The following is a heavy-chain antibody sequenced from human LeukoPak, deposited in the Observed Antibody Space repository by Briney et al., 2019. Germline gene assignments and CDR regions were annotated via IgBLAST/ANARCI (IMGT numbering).Heavy chain of an antibody. CDR1: GFTFSSYG. D-gene: IGHD3-22*01. CDR3: AREASSGLGASDI. Sequence: GGSLSLSWAASGFTFSSYGMHWVRQAPGKGLEWVAVISYDGSNKYYADSVKGRFAISRGKSKNTLHLQMNSLRAEDAAVYFCAREASSGLGASDIWGQGTMVTVSS. CDR2: ISYDGSNK. J-gene: IGHJ3*02. V-gene: IGHV3-30*03.